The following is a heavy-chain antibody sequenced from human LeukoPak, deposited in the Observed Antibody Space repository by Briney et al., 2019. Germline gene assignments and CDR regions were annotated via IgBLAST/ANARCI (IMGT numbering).Heavy chain of an antibody. D-gene: IGHD3-10*01. CDR3: ASLGLYGSGTYFMAPFGY. Sequence: ASVKVSCKASGYTFTGYYMHWVRQAPGQGLEWMGWINPNSGGTNYAQKFQGRVTMTRDTSISTAYMEMSRLRSDDTAVYYCASLGLYGSGTYFMAPFGYWGQGTLVTVSS. CDR1: GYTFTGYY. CDR2: INPNSGGT. J-gene: IGHJ4*02. V-gene: IGHV1-2*02.